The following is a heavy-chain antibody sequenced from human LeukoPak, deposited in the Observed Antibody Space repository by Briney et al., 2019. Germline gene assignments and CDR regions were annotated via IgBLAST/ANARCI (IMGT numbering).Heavy chain of an antibody. Sequence: PSETLSLTCAVSGGSISSSTNWWSWVRQPPGKGLEWIGEIYESGSTNYNPSLKSRLTISVDKSKNQFSLKLSSVTAADTAVYYCAVPTVTNEDDYWGQGTLVTVSS. CDR2: IYESGST. D-gene: IGHD4-17*01. CDR1: GGSISSSTNW. J-gene: IGHJ4*02. CDR3: AVPTVTNEDDY. V-gene: IGHV4-4*02.